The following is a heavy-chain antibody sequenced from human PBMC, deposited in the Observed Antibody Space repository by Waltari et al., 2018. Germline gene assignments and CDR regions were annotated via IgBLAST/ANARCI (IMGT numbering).Heavy chain of an antibody. Sequence: QVQLVQSGAEVKKPGSSVKVSCKASGGTFSSYAISWVRQAPGQGLEWMGGIIPIFGTANYAQKFQRRVTITTDESTSTAYMERSSLRSEDTAVYYCARERRAFEIWGQGTMVTVSS. CDR2: IIPIFGTA. J-gene: IGHJ3*02. V-gene: IGHV1-69*05. CDR3: ARERRAFEI. CDR1: GGTFSSYA.